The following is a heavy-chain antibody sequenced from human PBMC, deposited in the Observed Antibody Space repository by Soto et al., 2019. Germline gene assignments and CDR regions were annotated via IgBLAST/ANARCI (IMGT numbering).Heavy chain of an antibody. CDR2: IIPIFGTA. J-gene: IGHJ6*02. V-gene: IGHV1-69*13. CDR3: ARVKKITIFGVAQDYYYGMDV. CDR1: GGTFSSYA. Sequence: SVKVSCKASGGTFSSYAISWVRQAPGQGLEWMGGIIPIFGTANYAQKFQGRVTITADESTSTAYMELSSLRSEDTAVYYCARVKKITIFGVAQDYYYGMDVWGQGTTVTVS. D-gene: IGHD3-3*01.